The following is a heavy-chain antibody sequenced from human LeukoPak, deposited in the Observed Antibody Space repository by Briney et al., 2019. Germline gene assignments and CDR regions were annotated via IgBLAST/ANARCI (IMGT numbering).Heavy chain of an antibody. V-gene: IGHV3-11*04. Sequence: PGGSLRLSCAASGFTFSDYYMGWIRQAPGKGLEWVSYISSSGDTIYYADSVKGRFTISRDNAKNSLYLQMNSLRAEDTAVYYCARVTLGTYYFDYWGQGTLVTVSS. J-gene: IGHJ4*02. CDR2: ISSSGDTI. CDR3: ARVTLGTYYFDY. CDR1: GFTFSDYY. D-gene: IGHD3-16*01.